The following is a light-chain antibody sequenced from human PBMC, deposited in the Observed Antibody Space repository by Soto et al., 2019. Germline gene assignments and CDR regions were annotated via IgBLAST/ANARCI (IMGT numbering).Light chain of an antibody. CDR2: DVS. J-gene: IGLJ1*01. CDR1: SSDVGGYNY. CDR3: CSYAGIYV. V-gene: IGLV2-11*01. Sequence: QSALTQPRSVSGSPGQSVTISCTGTSSDVGGYNYVSWYQQHPGKAPKLIIYDVSKRPSGVPDRFSGSKSGNTASLTISGLQTEDEADYYCCSYAGIYVFGTGTKLAVL.